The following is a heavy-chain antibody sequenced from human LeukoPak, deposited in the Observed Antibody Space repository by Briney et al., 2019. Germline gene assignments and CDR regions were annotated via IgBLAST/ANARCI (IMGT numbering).Heavy chain of an antibody. CDR2: IIPIFGTA. CDR3: ARSEAAAAYYYYYGMDV. J-gene: IGHJ6*04. CDR1: GGTFSSYA. Sequence: SVKVFCKASGGTFSSYAISWVRQAPGQGLEWMGGIIPIFGTANYAQKFQGRVTITADESTSTAYMELSSLRSEDTAVYYCARSEAAAAYYYYYGMDVWGKGTTVTVSS. V-gene: IGHV1-69*01. D-gene: IGHD6-13*01.